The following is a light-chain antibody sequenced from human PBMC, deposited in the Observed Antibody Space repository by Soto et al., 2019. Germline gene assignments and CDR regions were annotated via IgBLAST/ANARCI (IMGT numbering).Light chain of an antibody. J-gene: IGLJ1*01. Sequence: QSALTQPAPVSGSPGQSITISCTGTSSDIGGYNYVSWYQQHPGKAPKLMIYDVSNRPSGVSNRFSGSKSGNTASLTISGPQAEDEADYYCSSYTSSSTVFGTGTKVTVL. CDR1: SSDIGGYNY. CDR3: SSYTSSSTV. V-gene: IGLV2-14*01. CDR2: DVS.